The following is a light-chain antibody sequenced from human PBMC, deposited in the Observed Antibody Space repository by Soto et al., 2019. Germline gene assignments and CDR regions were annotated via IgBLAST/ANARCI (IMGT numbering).Light chain of an antibody. Sequence: IPLTQSPSSLSASVGDRVTITCRASQGVRSCLAWFQQRPGKAPKLLIFGASTLQNGVPARFSGGGFGTEFTLTITSLQPEDFATYYCHQVYTYPRTFGQGTKVEIK. CDR2: GAS. CDR3: HQVYTYPRT. CDR1: QGVRSC. J-gene: IGKJ1*01. V-gene: IGKV1-9*01.